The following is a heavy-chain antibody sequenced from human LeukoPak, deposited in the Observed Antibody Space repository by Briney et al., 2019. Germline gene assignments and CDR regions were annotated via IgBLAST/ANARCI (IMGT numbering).Heavy chain of an antibody. CDR3: ARVLAAGTPLFDY. V-gene: IGHV1-46*01. CDR2: INPSGGST. CDR1: GYTFTSYY. Sequence: KXSCKASGYTFTSYYMHWVRQAPGQGLEWMGIINPSGGSTSYAQKFQGRVTMTRDTSTSTVYMELSSLRSEDTAVYYCARVLAAGTPLFDYWGQGTLVTVSS. J-gene: IGHJ4*02. D-gene: IGHD6-13*01.